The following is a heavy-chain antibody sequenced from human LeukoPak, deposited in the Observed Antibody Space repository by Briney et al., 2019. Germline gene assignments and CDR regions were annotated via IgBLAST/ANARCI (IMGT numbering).Heavy chain of an antibody. V-gene: IGHV3-23*01. D-gene: IGHD4-17*01. J-gene: IGHJ3*01. CDR3: GKDPNGDYVGAFDF. CDR1: GFTFSDYA. CDR2: IRGTGGTT. Sequence: GGSLRLSCAASGFTFSDYALNWVRQAPGKGLEWISAIRGTGGTTYYADSVKGRCTISRDNSRNTVYLQMNSLRAEDTALYFCGKDPNGDYVGAFDFWGPGTMVTVSS.